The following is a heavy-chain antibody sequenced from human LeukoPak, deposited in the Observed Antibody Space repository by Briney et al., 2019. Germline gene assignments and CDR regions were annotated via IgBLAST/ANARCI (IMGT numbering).Heavy chain of an antibody. CDR1: GYTFTGYY. V-gene: IGHV1-2*02. CDR2: IDPNSGGT. D-gene: IGHD4-23*01. J-gene: IGHJ4*02. CDR3: ARDQEAYGGIPDY. Sequence: ASVKVSCKASGYTFTGYYMHWVRPAPGQGLEWMGWIDPNSGGTNYAQKFQGRVTMTRDTSISTAYMELSRLRSDGTAVYYCARDQEAYGGIPDYWGQGTLVTVSS.